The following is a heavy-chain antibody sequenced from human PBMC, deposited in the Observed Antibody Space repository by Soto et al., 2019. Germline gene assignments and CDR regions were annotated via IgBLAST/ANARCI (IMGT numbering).Heavy chain of an antibody. Sequence: QVTLKESGPVLVKPTETLTLTCTVSGFSLSNARMGVSWIRQPPGKALEWLAHIFSNDEKSYSTSLKSSLTIPKDPTKSQVVLTMTNMDPVDTATYYCARTYYDFWSGSTFDYWGQGTLVTVSS. CDR2: IFSNDEK. V-gene: IGHV2-26*01. CDR1: GFSLSNARMG. CDR3: ARTYYDFWSGSTFDY. J-gene: IGHJ4*02. D-gene: IGHD3-3*01.